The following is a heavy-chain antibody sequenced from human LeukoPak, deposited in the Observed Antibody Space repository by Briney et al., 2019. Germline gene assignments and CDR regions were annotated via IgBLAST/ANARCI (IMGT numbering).Heavy chain of an antibody. CDR1: GDSVSSNSAT. CDR2: TYYRSKSYN. V-gene: IGHV6-1*01. Sequence: SQTLSLTCAISGDSVSSNSATWNWIRQSPSRGLEWLGRTYYRSKSYNDSAVSVKSRIIINANTSKNQFSLQLNSVTPEDTAVYYCARGNPRYFDYWGQGTLVTVSS. CDR3: ARGNPRYFDY. J-gene: IGHJ4*02.